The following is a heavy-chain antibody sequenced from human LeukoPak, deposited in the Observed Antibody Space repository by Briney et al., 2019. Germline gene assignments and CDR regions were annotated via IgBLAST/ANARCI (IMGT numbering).Heavy chain of an antibody. CDR1: GGSFSSGSYY. Sequence: PSETLSLTCTVSGGSFSSGSYYWSWIRQPPGKGLEWIGYIYYSGSTNYNPSLKSRATISVDTSKNQFSLKLSSVTAADTAVYYCARNVLLWFGELSAGWFDPWGQGTLVTVSS. J-gene: IGHJ5*02. CDR2: IYYSGST. V-gene: IGHV4-61*01. CDR3: ARNVLLWFGELSAGWFDP. D-gene: IGHD3-10*01.